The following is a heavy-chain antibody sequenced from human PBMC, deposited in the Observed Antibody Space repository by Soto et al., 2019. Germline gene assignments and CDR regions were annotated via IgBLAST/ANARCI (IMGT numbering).Heavy chain of an antibody. J-gene: IGHJ6*03. D-gene: IGHD5-18*01. CDR3: AKDHYSANYYYYMDV. V-gene: IGHV3-30*18. CDR1: GFTFSSYG. Sequence: SLRLSCAASGFTFSSYGMHWVRQAPGKGLEWVAVISYDGSNKYYADSVKGRFTISRDNSKNTLYLQMNSLRAEDTAVYYCAKDHYSANYYYYMDVWGNGTTVTVSS. CDR2: ISYDGSNK.